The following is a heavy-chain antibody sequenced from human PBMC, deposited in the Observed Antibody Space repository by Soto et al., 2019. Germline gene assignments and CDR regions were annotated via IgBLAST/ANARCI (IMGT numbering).Heavy chain of an antibody. CDR1: GYTFTSYA. CDR2: INAGNGNT. D-gene: IGHD6-19*01. CDR3: ARDLGGWTDY. V-gene: IGHV1-3*01. Sequence: QVQLVQSGAEVKKPGASVKVSCKASGYTFTSYAMQWVRQAPGQRLEWMGWINAGNGNTRYSQTFQGRVTITSDTSASTDYMELSSLRSEDTAVYYCARDLGGWTDYWGQGTLVTVSS. J-gene: IGHJ4*02.